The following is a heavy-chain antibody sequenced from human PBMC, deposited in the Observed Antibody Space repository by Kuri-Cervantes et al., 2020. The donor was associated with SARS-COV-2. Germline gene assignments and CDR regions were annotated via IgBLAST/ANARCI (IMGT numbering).Heavy chain of an antibody. CDR3: ARVSSRGNDGYYYYYGMDV. J-gene: IGHJ6*02. CDR1: GGTFSSYV. D-gene: IGHD5-12*01. CDR2: IIPISGTA. Sequence: SVKVSCKASGGTFSSYVISWVRQAPGQGLEWMGGIIPISGTANYAQKFQGRVTITADESTSTAYMELSSLRSEDTAVYYCARVSSRGNDGYYYYYGMDVWGQGTTVTVSS. V-gene: IGHV1-69*13.